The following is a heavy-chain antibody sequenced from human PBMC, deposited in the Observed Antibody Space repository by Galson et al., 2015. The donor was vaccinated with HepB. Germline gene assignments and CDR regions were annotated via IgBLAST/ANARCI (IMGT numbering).Heavy chain of an antibody. CDR3: ARGGRVLEMATLYFINWFDP. Sequence: LRLSCAASGFTFSSCWMGWIRQPPGKGLEWIGEINHSGSTNYNPSLKSRVTISVDTSKNQFSLKLSSVTAADTAVYYCARGGRVLEMATLYFINWFDPWGQGTLVTVSS. V-gene: IGHV4-34*01. CDR1: GFTFSSCW. J-gene: IGHJ5*02. D-gene: IGHD5-24*01. CDR2: INHSGST.